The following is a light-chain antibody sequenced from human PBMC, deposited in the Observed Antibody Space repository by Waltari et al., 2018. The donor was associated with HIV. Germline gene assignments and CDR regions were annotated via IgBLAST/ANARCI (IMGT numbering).Light chain of an antibody. CDR1: QSVSSY. CDR2: DAS. CDR3: QQRNNWPSFS. J-gene: IGKJ4*01. V-gene: IGKV3-11*01. Sequence: EVVLTQSPATLSLSPGNTATLSCRAGQSVSSYLACYQQKPGQAPRLLIYDASNRATGIPPRFSGSGSGTDFTLTISSLEPEDFAVYYCQQRNNWPSFSFGGGTKVEIK.